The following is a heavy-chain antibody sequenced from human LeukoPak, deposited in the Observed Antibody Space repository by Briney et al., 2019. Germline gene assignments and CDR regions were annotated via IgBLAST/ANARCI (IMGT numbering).Heavy chain of an antibody. D-gene: IGHD3-22*01. J-gene: IGHJ6*02. CDR1: GFTFSSYE. CDR3: ARLYDSSGYFYYYGMDV. Sequence: PGGSLRLPCAASGFTFSSYEMNWVRQAPGKGLEWVSYISSSGSTIYYADSVKGRFTISRDNAKNSLYLQMNSLRAEDTAVYYCARLYDSSGYFYYYGMDVWGQGTTVTVSS. CDR2: ISSSGSTI. V-gene: IGHV3-48*03.